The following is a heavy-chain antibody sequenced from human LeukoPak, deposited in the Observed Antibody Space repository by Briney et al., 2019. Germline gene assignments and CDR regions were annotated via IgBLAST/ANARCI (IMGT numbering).Heavy chain of an antibody. J-gene: IGHJ4*02. V-gene: IGHV1-8*02. CDR2: MNPNSGNT. CDR1: GYTFTSYD. CDR3: ARALVIVATRGYFDY. D-gene: IGHD5-12*01. Sequence: ASVKVSCKASGYTFTSYDINWVRQATGQGLEWMGWMNPNSGNTGYAQKFQGRVTMTRDTSISTAYMELSRLRSDDTAVYYCARALVIVATRGYFDYWGQGTLVTVSS.